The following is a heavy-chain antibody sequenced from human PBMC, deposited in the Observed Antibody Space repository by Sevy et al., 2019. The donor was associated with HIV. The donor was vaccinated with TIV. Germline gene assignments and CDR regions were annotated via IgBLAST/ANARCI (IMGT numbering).Heavy chain of an antibody. J-gene: IGHJ5*02. D-gene: IGHD3-3*01. CDR1: GFTFSSYS. CDR3: ARDLFDDFWSGYQENWFDP. V-gene: IGHV3-21*01. Sequence: GGSLRLSCAASGFTFSSYSMNWVRQAPGKGLEWVSSISSSSSYIYYADSVKGRFTISRDNAKNSLYLQMNSLRAEDTAVYYCARDLFDDFWSGYQENWFDPWGQGTLVTVSS. CDR2: ISSSSSYI.